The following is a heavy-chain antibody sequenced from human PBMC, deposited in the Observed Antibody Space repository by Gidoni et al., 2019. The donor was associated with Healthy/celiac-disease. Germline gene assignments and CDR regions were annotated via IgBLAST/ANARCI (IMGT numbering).Heavy chain of an antibody. Sequence: EVQLVESGGGLVQPGRSLRLSCTASGFTFGDYAMSWVRQAPGKGLEWVGFIRSKAYGGTTEYAASVKGRFTISRDDSKSIAYLQMNSLKTEDTAVYYCTRVSAWELTPYGEFDYWGQGTLVTVSS. V-gene: IGHV3-49*04. J-gene: IGHJ4*02. CDR2: IRSKAYGGTT. CDR1: GFTFGDYA. D-gene: IGHD1-26*01. CDR3: TRVSAWELTPYGEFDY.